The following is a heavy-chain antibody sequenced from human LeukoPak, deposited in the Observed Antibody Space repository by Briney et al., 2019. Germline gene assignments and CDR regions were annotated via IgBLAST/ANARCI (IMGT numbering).Heavy chain of an antibody. CDR3: ARRHHFGFLDS. V-gene: IGHV3-7*04. J-gene: IGHJ4*02. CDR1: VVMFPSYL. CDR2: IKQDGSEK. Sequence: GGSLRLSCAPSVVMFPSYLMTWVRQAPGKGLEWVANIKQDGSEKYYVDSVKGRFTISRDNAKNSVYLQMNSLRAEDTAVYYCARRHHFGFLDSWGQGTLVTVSS. D-gene: IGHD3-10*01.